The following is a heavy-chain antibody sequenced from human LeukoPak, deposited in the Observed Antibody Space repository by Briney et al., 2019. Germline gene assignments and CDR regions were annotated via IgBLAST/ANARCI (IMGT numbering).Heavy chain of an antibody. CDR2: ISSSSSYI. Sequence: RAGGSLRLSCAASGFTFSSYSMNWVRQAPGKGLEWVSSISSSSSYIYYADSVKGRFTISRDNAKNSLYLQMNSLRAEDTAVYYCARDRWETATIVFDYWGQGTLVTVSS. CDR3: ARDRWETATIVFDY. CDR1: GFTFSSYS. V-gene: IGHV3-21*01. D-gene: IGHD5-24*01. J-gene: IGHJ4*02.